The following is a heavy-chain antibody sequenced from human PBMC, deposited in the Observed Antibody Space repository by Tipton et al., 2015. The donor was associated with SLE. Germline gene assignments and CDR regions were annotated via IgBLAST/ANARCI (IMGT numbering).Heavy chain of an antibody. CDR1: GYSISSGYY. D-gene: IGHD3-10*01. V-gene: IGHV4-38-2*01. CDR2: IYHSGST. J-gene: IGHJ6*03. CDR3: ARRPPGGYMDV. Sequence: TLSLTCAVSGYSISSGYYWGWIRQPPGKGLGWIGSIYHSGSTYYNPSLKSRVTISVDTSKNQFSLKLSSVTAADTAVYYCARRPPGGYMDVWGKGTTVTVSS.